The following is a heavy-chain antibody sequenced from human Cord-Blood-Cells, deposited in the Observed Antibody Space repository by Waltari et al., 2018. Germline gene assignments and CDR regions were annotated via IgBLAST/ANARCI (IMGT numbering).Heavy chain of an antibody. Sequence: QVQLVESGGGVVQPGRSLRLSCAASGFTFSRYAMHWVRQAPGKGLEGVAVISYDGSNKYYADSVKGRFTISRDNSKNTRYLQMNSLRAEDTAVYYCARSRVVVKNFDYWGQGTLVTVSS. CDR3: ARSRVVVKNFDY. D-gene: IGHD3-22*01. CDR2: ISYDGSNK. V-gene: IGHV3-30-3*01. CDR1: GFTFSRYA. J-gene: IGHJ4*02.